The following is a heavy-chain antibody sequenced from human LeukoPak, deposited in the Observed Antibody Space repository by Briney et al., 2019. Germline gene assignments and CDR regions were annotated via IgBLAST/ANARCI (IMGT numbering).Heavy chain of an antibody. CDR3: AKEEDYGDYTDY. J-gene: IGHJ4*02. CDR1: GFTFSSYG. CDR2: ISYDGSNK. V-gene: IGHV3-30*18. Sequence: GRSLRLPCAASGFTFSSYGMHWVRQAPGKGLEWVAVISYDGSNKYYADSVKGRFTISRDNSKNTLYLQMNSLRAEDTAVYYCAKEEDYGDYTDYWGQGTLVTVSS. D-gene: IGHD4-17*01.